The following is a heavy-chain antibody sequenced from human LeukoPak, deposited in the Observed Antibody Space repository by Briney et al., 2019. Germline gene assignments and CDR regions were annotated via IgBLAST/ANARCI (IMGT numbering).Heavy chain of an antibody. CDR1: GGTFSSYP. Sequence: SVKVSCKASGGTFSSYPINWVRQAPGQGLEWMGRIIPIFGTANYAQKFQGRVTITTDESTSTAYMELSSLRSDDTAVYYCARGVLGYYYYMDVWGKGTTVTVSS. V-gene: IGHV1-69*05. J-gene: IGHJ6*03. CDR3: ARGVLGYYYYMDV. CDR2: IIPIFGTA. D-gene: IGHD3-16*01.